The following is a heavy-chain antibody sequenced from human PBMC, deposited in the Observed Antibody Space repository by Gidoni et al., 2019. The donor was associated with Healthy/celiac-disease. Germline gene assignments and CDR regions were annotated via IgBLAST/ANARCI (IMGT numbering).Heavy chain of an antibody. D-gene: IGHD6-6*01. V-gene: IGHV3-30*02. CDR2: IRYDGSNK. CDR1: GLTFSSYG. J-gene: IGHJ2*01. CDR3: AKDRIEYSSSSGYFDL. Sequence: QVQLVESGGGVVQPGGSLRLSCAASGLTFSSYGMHWVRQAPGKGLEWVAFIRYDGSNKYYADSVKGRFTISRDNSKNTLYLQMNSLRAEDTAVYYCAKDRIEYSSSSGYFDLWGRGTLVTVSS.